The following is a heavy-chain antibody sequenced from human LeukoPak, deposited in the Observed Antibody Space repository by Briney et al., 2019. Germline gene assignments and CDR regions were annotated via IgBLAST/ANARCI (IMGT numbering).Heavy chain of an antibody. Sequence: SETLSLTCTVSGGSISSYYWSWIRQPPGKGLEWIGYVYYSGSTNYHPSLKSRVTISVDTSKNHFSLKLSSVTAADTAVYSCARSIIGTRSKFDYWGQGTLVSVSS. CDR3: ARSIIGTRSKFDY. D-gene: IGHD1/OR15-1a*01. V-gene: IGHV4-59*08. CDR1: GGSISSYY. J-gene: IGHJ4*02. CDR2: VYYSGST.